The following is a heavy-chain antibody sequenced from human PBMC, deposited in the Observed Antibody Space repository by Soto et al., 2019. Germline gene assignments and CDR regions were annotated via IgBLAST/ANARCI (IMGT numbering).Heavy chain of an antibody. Sequence: SETLSLTCTVTGGTLSSYDWSRIRQPAGKGLEWIGRIYTSGSTNYNPSLKSRVTMSVDTSKNQFSLKLSSVTAADTAVYYCARSPQGRLFDYWGHGTLVSFSS. D-gene: IGHD1-26*01. J-gene: IGHJ4*01. CDR2: IYTSGST. V-gene: IGHV4-4*07. CDR1: GGTLSSYD. CDR3: ARSPQGRLFDY.